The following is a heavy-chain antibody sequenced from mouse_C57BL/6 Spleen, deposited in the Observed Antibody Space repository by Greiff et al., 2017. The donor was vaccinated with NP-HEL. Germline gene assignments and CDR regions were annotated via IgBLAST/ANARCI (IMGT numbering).Heavy chain of an antibody. CDR3: ASVYGSSYIHFDY. J-gene: IGHJ2*01. CDR1: GFTFSSYA. D-gene: IGHD1-1*01. V-gene: IGHV5-4*03. CDR2: ISDGGSYT. Sequence: EVKLEESGGGLVKPGGSLKLSCAASGFTFSSYAMSWVRQTPEKRLEWVATISDGGSYTYYPDNVKGRFTISRDNAKNNLYLQMSHLKSEDTAMYYCASVYGSSYIHFDYWGQGTTLTVSS.